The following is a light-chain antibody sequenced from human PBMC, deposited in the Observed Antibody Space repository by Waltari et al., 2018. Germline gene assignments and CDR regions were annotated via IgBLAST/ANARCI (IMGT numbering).Light chain of an antibody. Sequence: DIQMTQSPSSLSATVGDRVTITCRASQSTSRYLNWYQQKPGKAPKLLIYAASSLQSGVPSRFSGSGSGTDFTLTISSLQTEDCATYYCQQSYSTPRTFGQGTKVEIK. CDR3: QQSYSTPRT. CDR1: QSTSRY. J-gene: IGKJ1*01. CDR2: AAS. V-gene: IGKV1-39*01.